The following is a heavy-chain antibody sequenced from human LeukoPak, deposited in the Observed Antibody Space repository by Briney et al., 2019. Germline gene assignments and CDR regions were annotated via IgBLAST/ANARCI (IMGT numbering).Heavy chain of an antibody. CDR1: GFTFSSYS. CDR3: ARERLGYSGYDSIPPDY. D-gene: IGHD5-12*01. V-gene: IGHV3-21*01. Sequence: PGRSLRLSCAASGFTFSSYSMNWVRQAPGKGLEWVSSISSSSSYIYYADSVKGRFTISRDNAKNSLYLQMNSLRAEDTAVYYCARERLGYSGYDSIPPDYWGQGTPVTVSS. CDR2: ISSSSSYI. J-gene: IGHJ4*02.